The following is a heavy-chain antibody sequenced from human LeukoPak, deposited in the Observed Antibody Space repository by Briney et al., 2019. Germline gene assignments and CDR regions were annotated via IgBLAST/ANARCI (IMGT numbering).Heavy chain of an antibody. V-gene: IGHV1-46*01. CDR2: INPSGGST. Sequence: ASVRVSCKASGYTFTNYYIHWVRQAPGQGLECMGIINPSGGSTSYAQKFQGRVTMTRDMSTSTVYMELSSLGSEDTAVYYCARAGGEVLLWSLDYWGQGTLITVSS. CDR1: GYTFTNYY. CDR3: ARAGGEVLLWSLDY. J-gene: IGHJ4*02. D-gene: IGHD3-10*01.